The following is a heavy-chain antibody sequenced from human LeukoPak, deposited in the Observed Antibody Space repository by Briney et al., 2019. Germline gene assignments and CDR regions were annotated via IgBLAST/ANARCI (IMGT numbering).Heavy chain of an antibody. CDR1: GGSISSSSYY. V-gene: IGHV4-39*07. CDR2: IYYSGST. Sequence: PSETLSLTCTVSGGSISSSSYYWGWIRQPPGKGLEWIGSIYYSGSTYYNPSLKSRATISVDTSKNQFSLKLSSVTAADTAVYYCARVSYAYFDYWGQGTLVTVCS. J-gene: IGHJ4*02. D-gene: IGHD2-2*01. CDR3: ARVSYAYFDY.